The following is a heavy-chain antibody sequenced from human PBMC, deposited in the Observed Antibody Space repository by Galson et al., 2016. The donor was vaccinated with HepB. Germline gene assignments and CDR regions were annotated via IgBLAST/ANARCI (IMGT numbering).Heavy chain of an antibody. Sequence: SLRLSCAASGFTFSTSAMSWVRQAPGQGLEWVSAISSTSHSTYYADSVKGRFTISRDNAKNTLFLQMDSLKIDDTAVYYCAKGWSGPDSWGQGTLVTDSS. CDR1: GFTFSTSA. CDR2: ISSTSHST. D-gene: IGHD3-3*01. CDR3: AKGWSGPDS. V-gene: IGHV3-23*01. J-gene: IGHJ4*02.